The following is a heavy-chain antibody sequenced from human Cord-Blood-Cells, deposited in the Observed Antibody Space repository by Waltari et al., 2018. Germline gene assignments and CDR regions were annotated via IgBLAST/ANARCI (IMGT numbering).Heavy chain of an antibody. CDR2: INHSGST. CDR3: ARNARAAAGNNGPFDP. Sequence: QVQLQQWGAGLLKPSETLSLTCAVYGGSFSGYYWSWIRQPPGKGLEWIGEINHSGSTNDNPSLKSRVTISVDTSKNQFSLKLSSVTAADTAVYYCARNARAAAGNNGPFDPWGQGTLVTVSS. CDR1: GGSFSGYY. J-gene: IGHJ5*02. D-gene: IGHD6-13*01. V-gene: IGHV4-34*01.